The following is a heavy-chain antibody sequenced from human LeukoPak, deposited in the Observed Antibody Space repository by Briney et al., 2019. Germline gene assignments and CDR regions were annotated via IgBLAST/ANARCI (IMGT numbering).Heavy chain of an antibody. V-gene: IGHV4-30-4*01. CDR2: IHHSGSA. Sequence: SETLSLTCTVSGDSISSGDFYWSWVRQPPGKGLEWIAYIHHSGSAFYSRSLKRRVTISVDSSKNQFSLRFTSVTAADTAVYFCARDRAVDAGGIDFWGQGTLVTVSP. D-gene: IGHD5-18*01. J-gene: IGHJ4*02. CDR1: GDSISSGDFY. CDR3: ARDRAVDAGGIDF.